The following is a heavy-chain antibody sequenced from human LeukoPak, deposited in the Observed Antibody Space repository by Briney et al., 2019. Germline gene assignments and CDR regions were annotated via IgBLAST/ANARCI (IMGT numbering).Heavy chain of an antibody. V-gene: IGHV4-4*07. CDR1: GGSISSYY. CDR3: ARGNYYGSGSYYNRYDYYGMDV. CDR2: IYTSGST. J-gene: IGHJ6*02. Sequence: KPSETLSLTCTVSGGSISSYYWSWIRQPAGKGLEWIGRIYTSGSTNYNPSLKSRVTMSVDTSKNQFSLKLSSVTAADTAVYYCARGNYYGSGSYYNRYDYYGMDVWGQGTTVTVSS. D-gene: IGHD3-10*01.